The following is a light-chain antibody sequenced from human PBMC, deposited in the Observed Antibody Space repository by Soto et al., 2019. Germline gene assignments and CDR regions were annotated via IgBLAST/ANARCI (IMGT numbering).Light chain of an antibody. CDR2: GAS. Sequence: ELVLTQSPGTLSLTSGERATLSCRASECISGPYLAWSQQRPGQAPRLVIYGASTRAAGIPDRISGSGSGTDFALTIGRVEPEDSGVYYCQHYGSSRSTVGRGTKADIK. CDR1: ECISGPY. J-gene: IGKJ1*01. V-gene: IGKV3-20*01. CDR3: QHYGSSRST.